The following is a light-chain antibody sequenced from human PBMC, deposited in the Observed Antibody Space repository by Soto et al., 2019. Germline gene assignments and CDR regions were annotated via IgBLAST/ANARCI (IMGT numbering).Light chain of an antibody. V-gene: IGLV3-1*01. CDR2: EDN. Sequence: SYELTQPPSVSVSPGQTASITCSGDKLGNKYVFWYQQKPGQSPVVVICEDNKRPSGISERFSGSNSGNTATLTISGTQAMDEADYYCQSWDSSTVVFGGGTKLTVL. CDR1: KLGNKY. CDR3: QSWDSSTVV. J-gene: IGLJ2*01.